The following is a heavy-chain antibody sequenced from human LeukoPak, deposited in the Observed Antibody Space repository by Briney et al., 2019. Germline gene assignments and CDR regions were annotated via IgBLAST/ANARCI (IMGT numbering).Heavy chain of an antibody. CDR1: GFTFSSYE. CDR3: AIALPPSINTPWK. D-gene: IGHD3-3*02. V-gene: IGHV3-48*03. J-gene: IGHJ4*02. Sequence: GGSLRLSCAASGFTFSSYEMNWVRQAPGKGLEWVSYISSSGSTIYCADSVKGRFTISRDNAKNTLYLQMNSLRAEDTAVYYCAIALPPSINTPWKWGQGTLVTVSS. CDR2: ISSSGSTI.